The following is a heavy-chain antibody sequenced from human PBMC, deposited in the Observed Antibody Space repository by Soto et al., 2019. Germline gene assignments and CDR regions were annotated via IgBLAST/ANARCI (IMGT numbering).Heavy chain of an antibody. Sequence: EVQLLESGGGLVQPGGSLRLSCAASGFTFSSYAMSWVRQAPGKGLEWVSGISGSGGNTYYADSVKGRFTISRDSSKNTLYLQMNSLRAEDTAIYYCARDTGGSYDYWGQGVQVTVSS. V-gene: IGHV3-23*01. CDR2: ISGSGGNT. D-gene: IGHD1-26*01. CDR1: GFTFSSYA. J-gene: IGHJ4*02. CDR3: ARDTGGSYDY.